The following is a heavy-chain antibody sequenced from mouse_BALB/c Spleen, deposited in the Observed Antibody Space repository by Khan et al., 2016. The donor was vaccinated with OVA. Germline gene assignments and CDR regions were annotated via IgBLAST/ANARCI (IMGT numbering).Heavy chain of an antibody. J-gene: IGHJ4*01. CDR2: IWGDGST. Sequence: QVQLLQSGPGLVAPSQSLSITCTVSGFSLTGYGINWVRQPPGKGLEWLGMIWGDGSTDYNSVLISRLSISKDNSKSQVFLKLNSLQTDDTARYXCARGPYYGNYFAMDYWGQGTSVTVAS. CDR3: ARGPYYGNYFAMDY. CDR1: GFSLTGYG. V-gene: IGHV2-6-7*01. D-gene: IGHD2-10*01.